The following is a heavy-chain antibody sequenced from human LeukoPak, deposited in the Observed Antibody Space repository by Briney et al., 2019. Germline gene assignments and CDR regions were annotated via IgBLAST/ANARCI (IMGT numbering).Heavy chain of an antibody. D-gene: IGHD6-6*01. Sequence: GGSLRLSCGASGFTVSSNYMSWVRQAPGKGLEWVSVIYSGGSTYYADSVKGRFTISRDNSKNTLYLQMNSLRAEDTAVYYCAREQLHYYYYGMDVWGQGTTVTVSS. CDR2: IYSGGST. CDR1: GFTVSSNY. CDR3: AREQLHYYYYGMDV. V-gene: IGHV3-66*01. J-gene: IGHJ6*02.